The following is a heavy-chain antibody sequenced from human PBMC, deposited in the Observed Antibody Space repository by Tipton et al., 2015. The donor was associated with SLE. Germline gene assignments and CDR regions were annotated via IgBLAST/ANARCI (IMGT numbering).Heavy chain of an antibody. J-gene: IGHJ6*02. CDR3: ATSRQQQLVPPDV. CDR2: FSYSGST. V-gene: IGHV4-59*08. Sequence: TLSLTCTVSGGSISTYYWSWIRQPPGKGLEWIGYFSYSGSTNYNPSLKSRVTISVDTSKNQFSLKLSSVTAADTAVYYCATSRQQQLVPPDVWGQGTTVTVSS. D-gene: IGHD6-13*01. CDR1: GGSISTYY.